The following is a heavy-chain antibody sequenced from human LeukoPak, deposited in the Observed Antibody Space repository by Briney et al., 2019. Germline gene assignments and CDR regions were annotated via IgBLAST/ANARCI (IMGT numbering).Heavy chain of an antibody. CDR3: AKTTPLSTFGGVQAYFDY. V-gene: IGHV3-30*18. D-gene: IGHD3-16*01. CDR1: GVTFSSYG. CDR2: ISYDGSNK. J-gene: IGHJ4*02. Sequence: PGRSLRLSCAASGVTFSSYGMHWVRQAPGKGLEWVAVISYDGSNKYYADSVKGRFTISRDNSKNTLYLQMNSLRAEDTAVYYCAKTTPLSTFGGVQAYFDYWGQGTLVTVSS.